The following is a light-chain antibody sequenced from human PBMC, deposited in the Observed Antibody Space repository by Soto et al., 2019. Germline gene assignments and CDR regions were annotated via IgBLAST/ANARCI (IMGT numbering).Light chain of an antibody. CDR2: DAS. CDR1: QSVSSY. J-gene: IGKJ4*01. Sequence: EIVLTQSPATLSLSPGERATISCRASQSVSSYLAWYQQNTGQAPRLLIYDASNRATGIPARFSGSGSGTDFTLTISSLEPEDFAVYYCQQRSNWPRELTFGGGTKVDIK. V-gene: IGKV3-11*01. CDR3: QQRSNWPRELT.